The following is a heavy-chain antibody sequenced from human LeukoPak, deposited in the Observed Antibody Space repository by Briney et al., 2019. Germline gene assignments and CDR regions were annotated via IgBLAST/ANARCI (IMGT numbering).Heavy chain of an antibody. Sequence: SVKVSCKASGGTFSSYTISWVRQAPGQGLEWMGRIIPILGIANYAQKLQGRGTITADKSTSTAYMELSSLRSEDTAVYYCARDNPRDFWSNFDYWGQGTLVTVSS. D-gene: IGHD3-3*01. CDR2: IIPILGIA. J-gene: IGHJ4*02. CDR1: GGTFSSYT. V-gene: IGHV1-69*04. CDR3: ARDNPRDFWSNFDY.